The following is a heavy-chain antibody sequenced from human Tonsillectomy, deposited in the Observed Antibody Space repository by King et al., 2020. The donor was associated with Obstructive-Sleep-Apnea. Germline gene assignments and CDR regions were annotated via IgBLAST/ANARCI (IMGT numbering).Heavy chain of an antibody. J-gene: IGHJ4*02. V-gene: IGHV3-33*06. CDR1: GFTFSSYG. CDR2: TWYDGSKK. Sequence: VQLVESGGGVVQPGRSLRLSCAASGFTFSSYGMHWVRQAPGKGLEWVAVTWYDGSKKYYADSVKGRFTVSRDNSKNTLYLQMNSLRAEDTAVYYCAKGSSTAFDYWGQGTLVTVSS. D-gene: IGHD3-10*01. CDR3: AKGSSTAFDY.